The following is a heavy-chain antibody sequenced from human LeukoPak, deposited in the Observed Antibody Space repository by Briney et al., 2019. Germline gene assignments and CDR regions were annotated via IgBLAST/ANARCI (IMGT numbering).Heavy chain of an antibody. D-gene: IGHD5-12*01. V-gene: IGHV3-23*01. J-gene: IGHJ4*02. CDR1: GFTFSSYA. CDR2: ISGSGYST. Sequence: PGGSLRLSSAASGFTFSSYAMSWVSQAPGKGLEWVSAISGSGYSTYYADSVKGRFTISRDNSKNTLYLQMNSLRAEDTAVYYCAKEAGYSGYDHPDYWGQGTLVTVSS. CDR3: AKEAGYSGYDHPDY.